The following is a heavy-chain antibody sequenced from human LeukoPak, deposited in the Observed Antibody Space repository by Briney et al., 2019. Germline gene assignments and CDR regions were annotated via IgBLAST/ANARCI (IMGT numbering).Heavy chain of an antibody. Sequence: ASVKVSCKASGYTFTGYYMHWVRQAPGRGLEWMGWINPNSGGTNYAQKFQGRVTMTRDTSISTAYMELSRLRSDDTAVYYCATEWRAEYYYDSSFLGYWGQGTLVTVSS. V-gene: IGHV1-2*02. CDR1: GYTFTGYY. CDR3: ATEWRAEYYYDSSFLGY. D-gene: IGHD3-22*01. CDR2: INPNSGGT. J-gene: IGHJ4*02.